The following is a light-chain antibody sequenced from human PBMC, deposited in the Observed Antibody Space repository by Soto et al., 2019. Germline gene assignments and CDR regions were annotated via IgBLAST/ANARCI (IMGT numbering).Light chain of an antibody. Sequence: DIPMTQSPSTLSASVGDRVTITCRASQSISSWLAWYQQKPGKAPKLLIYKASSLESGVPSRFSGSGSGTEFILTISSLQPDDSATYFCQQYNTFSGTFGQGTKVEIK. CDR2: KAS. J-gene: IGKJ1*01. CDR1: QSISSW. V-gene: IGKV1-5*03. CDR3: QQYNTFSGT.